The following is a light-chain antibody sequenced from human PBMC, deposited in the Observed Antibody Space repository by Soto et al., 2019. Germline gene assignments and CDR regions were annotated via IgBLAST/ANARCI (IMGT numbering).Light chain of an antibody. CDR3: PQDYSYPPT. J-gene: IGKJ1*01. CDR2: AAS. Sequence: AIQMTQSPSTLPTSVGDRVTITCRASQDITNDLSWYQQKPGKAPKLLIYAASTLQSGVPSRFSGSGSCTVFTLTLRSLQPEDFSTYYCPQDYSYPPTFGQGTKVEIK. V-gene: IGKV1-6*01. CDR1: QDITND.